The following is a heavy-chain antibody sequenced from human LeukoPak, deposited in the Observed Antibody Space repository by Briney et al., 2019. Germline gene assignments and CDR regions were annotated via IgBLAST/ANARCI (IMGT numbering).Heavy chain of an antibody. CDR1: NGSIGSTVYY. CDR2: IYYRGST. CDR3: ARHRTGSYPVGFDP. J-gene: IGHJ5*02. D-gene: IGHD1-26*01. Sequence: SETLSLTCTVSNGSIGSTVYYWAWIRQSPGKGLEWIGSIYYRGSTHYSPSLKSRVTISIDTSKNQFSLKLISVTAADTAVYYCARHRTGSYPVGFDPWGQGTLVTVSS. V-gene: IGHV4-39*01.